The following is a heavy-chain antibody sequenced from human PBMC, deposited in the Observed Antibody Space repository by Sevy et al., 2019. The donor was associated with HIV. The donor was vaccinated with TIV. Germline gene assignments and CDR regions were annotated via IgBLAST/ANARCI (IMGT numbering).Heavy chain of an antibody. CDR2: ISSDSGYI. CDR1: GLTFSNDN. CDR3: ARDGKVTVAGLYYFDY. Sequence: GGYLRLSCAASGLTFSNDNMNWVRQAPGKGLEWVSFISSDSGYIYYADSVKGRFSISRDNAKNSLYLQMNSLRAEVTTVYYCARDGKVTVAGLYYFDYWGHGTQVPVSS. V-gene: IGHV3-21*01. J-gene: IGHJ4*01. D-gene: IGHD6-19*01.